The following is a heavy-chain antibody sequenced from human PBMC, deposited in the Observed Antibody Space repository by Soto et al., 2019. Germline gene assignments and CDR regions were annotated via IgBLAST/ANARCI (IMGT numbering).Heavy chain of an antibody. J-gene: IGHJ4*02. V-gene: IGHV1-18*04. CDR1: GYSFTSYG. CDR2: ISGYNGNT. CDR3: ARVEQSLLFQF. Sequence: ASVKVSCKASGYSFTSYGISWVRQAPGQGLECMGWISGYNGNTHYAQKLQGRVTMTADTSTSTAYMELRSLRSDDTAVYYCARVEQSLLFQFWGRGTLVTVSS. D-gene: IGHD6-19*01.